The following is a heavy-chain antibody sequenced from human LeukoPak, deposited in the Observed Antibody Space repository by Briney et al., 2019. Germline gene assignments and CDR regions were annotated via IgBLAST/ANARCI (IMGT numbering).Heavy chain of an antibody. V-gene: IGHV1-18*01. CDR1: GYTFTSYG. CDR2: ISAYNGNT. J-gene: IGHJ4*02. CDR3: ARLGSGSYYNTLRY. D-gene: IGHD3-10*01. Sequence: ASVKVSCKASGYTFTSYGISWVRQAPGQGLEWMGWISAYNGNTNYAQKLQGRVTMTTDTSTSTAYMELRSLRSDATAVYYCARLGSGSYYNTLRYWGQGTLVTVSS.